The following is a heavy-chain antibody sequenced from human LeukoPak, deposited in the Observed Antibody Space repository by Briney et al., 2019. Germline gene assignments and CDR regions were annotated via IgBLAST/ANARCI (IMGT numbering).Heavy chain of an antibody. Sequence: SVKVSCKASGYTFTSYGISWVRQAPGQGLEWMGRIIPIFGTANYAQKFQGRVTITTDESTSTAYMELSSLRSEDTAVYYCARSFRGSYGYGYWGQGTLVTVSS. CDR1: GYTFTSYG. CDR2: IIPIFGTA. J-gene: IGHJ4*02. CDR3: ARSFRGSYGYGY. V-gene: IGHV1-69*05. D-gene: IGHD5-18*01.